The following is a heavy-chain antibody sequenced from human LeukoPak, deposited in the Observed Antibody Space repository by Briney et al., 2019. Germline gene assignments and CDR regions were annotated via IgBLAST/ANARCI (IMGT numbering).Heavy chain of an antibody. J-gene: IGHJ4*02. V-gene: IGHV4-39*01. Sequence: SETLSLTCTVSGGSSSSTNYYWGWIRQPPGKGLXXXXXXYYSGSTYYNPSLKSRVSISVDTSKNQFSLKLSSVTAADSAVYYCARQLYYYDSSGYFDYWGQGTLVTVSS. CDR3: ARQLYYYDSSGYFDY. CDR1: GGSSSSTNYY. CDR2: XYYSGST. D-gene: IGHD3-22*01.